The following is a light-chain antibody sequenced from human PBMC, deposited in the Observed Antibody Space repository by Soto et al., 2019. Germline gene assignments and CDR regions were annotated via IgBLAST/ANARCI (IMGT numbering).Light chain of an antibody. V-gene: IGKV2-30*01. CDR1: ESVLYRDGNSY. J-gene: IGKJ2*01. Sequence: DVVMTQSPLSLSVTLGQSASVSCRSSESVLYRDGNSYLSWFQQRPGQSPRRLIYKVSNRDSGVPDRFSGSGSDTDFTLRISRVEAEDVAVYYCMQGTYWPYTFGQGTQL. CDR3: MQGTYWPYT. CDR2: KVS.